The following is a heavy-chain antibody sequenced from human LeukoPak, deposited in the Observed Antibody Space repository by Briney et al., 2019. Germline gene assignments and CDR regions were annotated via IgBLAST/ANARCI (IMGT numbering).Heavy chain of an antibody. CDR3: ARLGIAVAGKAGY. D-gene: IGHD6-13*01. Sequence: GESLKISCKGSGYSFTNYWIGWVRQMPGKGLEWMGFIYPGDSDTRYSPSFQGQVTISADKSISTAYLQWSSLEASDAAMYYCARLGIAVAGKAGYWGQGTLVTVSS. V-gene: IGHV5-51*01. CDR1: GYSFTNYW. CDR2: IYPGDSDT. J-gene: IGHJ4*02.